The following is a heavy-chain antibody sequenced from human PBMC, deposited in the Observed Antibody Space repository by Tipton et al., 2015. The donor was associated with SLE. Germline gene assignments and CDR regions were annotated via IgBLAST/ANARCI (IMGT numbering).Heavy chain of an antibody. CDR2: VYHSGSA. Sequence: TLSLTCTVSGGSISSHYWNWIRQPPGKGLEWIGYVYHSGSAYYNPSLKSRVTISVDRSRNQFSLILSSVTAADTAVYYCASEILRDYGSAWGPDYWGQGTLVTVSS. D-gene: IGHD6-19*01. CDR3: ASEILRDYGSAWGPDY. J-gene: IGHJ4*02. V-gene: IGHV4-59*11. CDR1: GGSISSHY.